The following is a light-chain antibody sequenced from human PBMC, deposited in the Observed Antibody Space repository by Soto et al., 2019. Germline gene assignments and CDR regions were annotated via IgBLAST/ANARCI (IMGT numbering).Light chain of an antibody. V-gene: IGKV1-39*01. Sequence: DIQMTQSPSSLSASVGDRVTITCRASQSISASLNWYQHKPGTAPKLLIYAASSLQSGVPSRFSGGGSGTDFTLTISSLQPEDFVTYFCQQSFSFPATFGGGTKVEIK. CDR3: QQSFSFPAT. CDR2: AAS. J-gene: IGKJ4*01. CDR1: QSISAS.